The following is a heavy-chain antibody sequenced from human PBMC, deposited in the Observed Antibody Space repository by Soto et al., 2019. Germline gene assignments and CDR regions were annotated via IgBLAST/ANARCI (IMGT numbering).Heavy chain of an antibody. V-gene: IGHV4-30-4*01. CDR3: ARASPSSWYSGNWFDP. J-gene: IGHJ5*02. CDR1: GGSISSGDYY. D-gene: IGHD6-13*01. CDR2: IYYSGST. Sequence: SETLSLTCTVSGGSISSGDYYWSWIRQPPGTGLEWIGYIYYSGSTYYNPSLQSRVTISVDTSKNQFSLKLSSVTAADTAVYYCARASPSSWYSGNWFDPWGQGTLVTVSS.